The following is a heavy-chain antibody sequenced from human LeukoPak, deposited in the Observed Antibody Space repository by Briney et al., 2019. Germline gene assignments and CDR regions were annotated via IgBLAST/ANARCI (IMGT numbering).Heavy chain of an antibody. D-gene: IGHD3-22*01. CDR2: FYYSGSP. J-gene: IGHJ4*02. CDR1: GASISSYN. V-gene: IGHV4-59*08. Sequence: SETLSLTCSVSGASISSYNWGWIRQPSGRGLEWIGHFYYSGSPNYTPSLRSRLTMSVDTSKNQFSLRLASATAADTALYYCATYYDSGVYYPFWGLGILVTVSS. CDR3: ATYYDSGVYYPF.